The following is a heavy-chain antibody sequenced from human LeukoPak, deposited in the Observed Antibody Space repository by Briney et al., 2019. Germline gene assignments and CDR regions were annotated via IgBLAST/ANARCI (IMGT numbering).Heavy chain of an antibody. J-gene: IGHJ4*02. CDR1: GFTFSSYG. Sequence: GGSLRLSCAASGFTFSSYGMHWVRQAPGKGLEWVAVISYDGSNKYYADSVKGRFTISRDNSKNTLYLQMNSLRAEDTAVYYCARDSSSVSGGYWGQGTLVTVSS. D-gene: IGHD6-6*01. CDR2: ISYDGSNK. V-gene: IGHV3-30*03. CDR3: ARDSSSVSGGY.